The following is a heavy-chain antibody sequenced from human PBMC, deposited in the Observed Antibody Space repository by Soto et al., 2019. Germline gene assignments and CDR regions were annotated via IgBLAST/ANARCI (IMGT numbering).Heavy chain of an antibody. D-gene: IGHD6-19*01. V-gene: IGHV4-34*01. J-gene: IGHJ6*02. CDR2: INHSGST. CDR3: ARASIAVAGTHYYYYGMDV. CDR1: GGSFSGYY. Sequence: SETLSLTCAVYGGSFSGYYWSWIRQPPGKGLEWIGEINHSGSTNYNPSLKSRVTISVDTSKNQFSLKLSSVTAADTAVYYCARASIAVAGTHYYYYGMDVWGQGTTVT.